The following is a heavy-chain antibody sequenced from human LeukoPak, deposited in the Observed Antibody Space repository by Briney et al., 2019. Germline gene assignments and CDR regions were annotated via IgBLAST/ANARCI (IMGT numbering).Heavy chain of an antibody. CDR2: ISKSGDET. J-gene: IGHJ4*02. CDR3: AKTKYSYGSDY. CDR1: GIIFSHYA. V-gene: IGHV3-23*01. D-gene: IGHD5-18*01. Sequence: QPGGSLRLSCEASGIIFSHYAMSWVRQAPGKGLEWVSAISKSGDETYYADSVKGRFAISRDNSKNTFYLQMNSLRAEDSAVYYCAKTKYSYGSDYWGQGTLVTVSS.